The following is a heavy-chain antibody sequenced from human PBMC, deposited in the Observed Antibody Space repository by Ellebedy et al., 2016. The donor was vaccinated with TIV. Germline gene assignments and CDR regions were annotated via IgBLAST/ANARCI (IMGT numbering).Heavy chain of an antibody. CDR2: IYYSGST. V-gene: IGHV4-39*01. D-gene: IGHD4-17*01. Sequence: SETLSLXXTVSGGSISSSSYYWGWIRQPPGKGLEWIGSIYYSGSTYYNPSLKSRVTISVDTSKNQFSLKLSSVTAADTAVYYCARLDYGDYWSWFNPWGQGTLVTVSS. J-gene: IGHJ5*02. CDR3: ARLDYGDYWSWFNP. CDR1: GGSISSSSYY.